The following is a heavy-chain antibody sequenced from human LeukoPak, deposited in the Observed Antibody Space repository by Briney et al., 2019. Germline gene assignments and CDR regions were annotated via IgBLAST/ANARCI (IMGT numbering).Heavy chain of an antibody. CDR3: AREVPWNDAMGRRAQHWFDP. J-gene: IGHJ5*02. CDR1: GGTFSSYA. Sequence: SVKVSCKASGGTFSSYAISWVRQAPGQGLEWMGGIIPIFGTANYAQKFQGRVTITTDESTSTAYMELSSLRSEDTAVYYCAREVPWNDAMGRRAQHWFDPWGQGTLVTVSS. D-gene: IGHD1-1*01. V-gene: IGHV1-69*05. CDR2: IIPIFGTA.